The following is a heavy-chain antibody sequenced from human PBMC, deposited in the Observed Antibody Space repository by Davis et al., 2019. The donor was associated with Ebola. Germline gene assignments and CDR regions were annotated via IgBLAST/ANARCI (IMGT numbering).Heavy chain of an antibody. V-gene: IGHV4-34*01. CDR1: GGSFSGYY. J-gene: IGHJ5*02. CDR2: INHSGST. D-gene: IGHD3-3*01. Sequence: SETLSLTCAVYGGSFSGYYWSWIRQPPGKGLEWIGEINHSGSTNYNPSLKSRVTISVDTSKNQFSLKLSSVTAEDTAVYYCARDHKITIFGVASGWFDPWGQGTLVTVSS. CDR3: ARDHKITIFGVASGWFDP.